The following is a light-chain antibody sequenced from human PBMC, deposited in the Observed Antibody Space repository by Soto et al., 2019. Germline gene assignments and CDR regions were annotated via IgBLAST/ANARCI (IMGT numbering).Light chain of an antibody. Sequence: EIVLTQSPGTLSLSPGERATLSCRDSQSVSSSYLAWYQHKPGQAPRLLIYGASSRATGIPDRFSGSGSGTDFTLTISRLEPEDFAVYYCQQYGSSSWTFGQGTKV. J-gene: IGKJ1*01. CDR3: QQYGSSSWT. V-gene: IGKV3-20*01. CDR2: GAS. CDR1: QSVSSSY.